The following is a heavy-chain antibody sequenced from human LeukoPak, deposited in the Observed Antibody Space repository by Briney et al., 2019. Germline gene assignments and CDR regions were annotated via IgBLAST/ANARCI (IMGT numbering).Heavy chain of an antibody. D-gene: IGHD6-13*01. CDR2: IYYSGST. Sequence: SQTLSLTCTVSGGSISSGDYYWSWLRQPPGKGLEWIGYIYYSGSTYYNPSLKSRVTISVDTSKNQFSLKLSSVTAADTAVYYCSRGGASSSWYSRYYYYYYGMDVWGQGTTVTVSS. CDR1: GGSISSGDYY. J-gene: IGHJ6*02. CDR3: SRGGASSSWYSRYYYYYYGMDV. V-gene: IGHV4-30-4*01.